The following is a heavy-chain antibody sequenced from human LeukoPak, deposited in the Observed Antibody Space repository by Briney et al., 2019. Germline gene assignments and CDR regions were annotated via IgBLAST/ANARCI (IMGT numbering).Heavy chain of an antibody. V-gene: IGHV4-59*01. CDR3: ARRRGYSYGYDD. Sequence: PSETLSLTCTVSGGSISSYYWSWIRQPPGKGLEWIGFIYDRGMTNYNPSLKSRVTISVDTSKNQFSLNLNSLSTADTAVYYCARRRGYSYGYDDWGQGTLVTVSS. D-gene: IGHD5-18*01. CDR2: IYDRGMT. J-gene: IGHJ4*02. CDR1: GGSISSYY.